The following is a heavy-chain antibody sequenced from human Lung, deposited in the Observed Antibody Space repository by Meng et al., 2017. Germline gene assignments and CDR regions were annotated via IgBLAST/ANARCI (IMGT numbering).Heavy chain of an antibody. V-gene: IGHV4-34*01. D-gene: IGHD4-11*01. CDR1: GGSLSDYY. CDR3: ARGPTTMAHDFDY. CDR2: INHSGST. Sequence: QVPLPPGGQGLLTPSGTLSLTCVVSGGSLSDYYWSWIRQPPGKGLEWIGEINHSGSTNYNPSLESRATISVDTSQNNLSLKLSSVTAADSAVYYCARGPTTMAHDFDYWGQGTLVTVSS. J-gene: IGHJ4*02.